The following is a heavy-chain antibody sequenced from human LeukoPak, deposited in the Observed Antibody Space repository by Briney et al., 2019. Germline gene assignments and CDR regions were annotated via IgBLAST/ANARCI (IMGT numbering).Heavy chain of an antibody. V-gene: IGHV5-51*01. CDR3: ARREWLFNAFDI. J-gene: IGHJ3*02. Sequence: GESLKISCKGSGYSFTSYLIGWVRQMRGKGLEWMGIIYPGASDTRYSPSFQGQVTISADKSISTAYLQWSSLKASDTAMYYCARREWLFNAFDIWGQGKMVTVSS. D-gene: IGHD6-19*01. CDR1: GYSFTSYL. CDR2: IYPGASDT.